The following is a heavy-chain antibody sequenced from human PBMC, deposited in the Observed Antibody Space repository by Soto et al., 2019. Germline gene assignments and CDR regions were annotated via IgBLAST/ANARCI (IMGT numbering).Heavy chain of an antibody. J-gene: IGHJ4*02. Sequence: QVQLVESGGGVVQPGRSLRLSCAASGFPFTSYGMHWVREGPEKGLEWVAIISYDGSDKYYADSVKGRFTISRDNSKNTLYLQMNSLSPEDTALYYCVGGQYYFDYRGQGTLVIVSS. CDR1: GFPFTSYG. CDR2: ISYDGSDK. D-gene: IGHD3-10*01. V-gene: IGHV3-30*03. CDR3: VGGQYYFDY.